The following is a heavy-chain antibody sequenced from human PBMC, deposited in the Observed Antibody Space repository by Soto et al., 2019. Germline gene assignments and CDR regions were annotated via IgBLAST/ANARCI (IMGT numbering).Heavy chain of an antibody. V-gene: IGHV3-7*01. D-gene: IGHD4-17*01. J-gene: IGHJ2*01. CDR3: ARANHDYGDYWESYWYFAL. CDR1: GFTFSSYW. Sequence: EVQLVESGGGLVQPGGSLRLSCAASGFTFSSYWMSWVRQAPGKGLEWVANIKQDGSEKYYVDSVKGRFTISRDNAKNXLXPQMNSLRAEDTAVYYCARANHDYGDYWESYWYFALWGRGTLVTVSS. CDR2: IKQDGSEK.